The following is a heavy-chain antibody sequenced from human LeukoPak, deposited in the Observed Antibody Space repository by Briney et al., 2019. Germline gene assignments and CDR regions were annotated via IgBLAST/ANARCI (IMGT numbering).Heavy chain of an antibody. D-gene: IGHD3-22*01. Sequence: GGSLRLSCAASGFTFSSYAMSWVRQAPGKGLEWVSAISGSGGSTYYADSVKGRFTISRDNSKNTLYLQMNSLRAEDTAVYYCARKGRYDSSGRSYYFDYWGQGTLVTVSS. V-gene: IGHV3-23*01. CDR2: ISGSGGST. CDR3: ARKGRYDSSGRSYYFDY. CDR1: GFTFSSYA. J-gene: IGHJ4*02.